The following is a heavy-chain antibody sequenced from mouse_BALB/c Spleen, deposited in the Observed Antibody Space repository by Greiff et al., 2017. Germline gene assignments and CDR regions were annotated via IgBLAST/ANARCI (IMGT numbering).Heavy chain of an antibody. D-gene: IGHD2-10*01. V-gene: IGHV14-3*02. Sequence: DVKLQESGAELVKPGASVKLSCTASGFNIKDTYMHWVKQRPEQGLEWIGRIDPANGNTKYDPKFQGKATITADTSSNTAYLQLSSLTSEDTAVYYGARSYYGNFFAYWGQGTLVTVSA. J-gene: IGHJ3*01. CDR3: ARSYYGNFFAY. CDR1: GFNIKDTY. CDR2: IDPANGNT.